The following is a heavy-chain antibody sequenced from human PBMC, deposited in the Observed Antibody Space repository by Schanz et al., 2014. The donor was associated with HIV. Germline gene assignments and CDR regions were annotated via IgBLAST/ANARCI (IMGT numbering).Heavy chain of an antibody. D-gene: IGHD4-17*01. J-gene: IGHJ6*02. CDR2: ITYDGSYK. V-gene: IGHV3-30*03. CDR1: GFTFSSYH. CDR3: ARDRVRDYQLLPGYYNYAMDV. Sequence: QVQLVESGGGVVQPGRSLRLSCAASGFTFSSYHIHWVRQAPGKGLEWVAVITYDGSYKYYSDSVKGRFSISRDSSKSMVYLQMNSLRLEDTGVYYCARDRVRDYQLLPGYYNYAMDVWGQGTTVIVSS.